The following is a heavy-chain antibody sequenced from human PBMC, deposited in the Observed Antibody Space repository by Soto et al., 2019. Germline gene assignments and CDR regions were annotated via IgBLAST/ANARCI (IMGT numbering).Heavy chain of an antibody. CDR1: GGSISSGGYY. D-gene: IGHD4-17*01. CDR3: ARGVTKAFDY. Sequence: PSETLSLTCTVSGGSISSGGYYWSWIRQHPGKGLEWIGYIYYSGSTYYNPSLKSRVTISVDTSKNQFSLKLSSVTAADTAVYYCARGVTKAFDYWGQGTLVTVSS. J-gene: IGHJ4*02. V-gene: IGHV4-31*03. CDR2: IYYSGST.